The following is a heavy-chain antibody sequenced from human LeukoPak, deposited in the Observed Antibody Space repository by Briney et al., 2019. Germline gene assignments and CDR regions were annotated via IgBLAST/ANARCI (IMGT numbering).Heavy chain of an antibody. CDR1: GGSISSCGYY. J-gene: IGHJ6*02. CDR3: ERENHGSRTAYYGVDV. Sequence: PSQTLSLTCTVSGGSISSCGYYWSWGRQHPGKGVEWIGYSCYSGSTYYNPALKIRVTISVYTAKNHLSLKLSSVTAADTAVYYCERENHGSRTAYYGVDVWGQGTTVTVSS. CDR2: SCYSGST. V-gene: IGHV4-31*03. D-gene: IGHD3-10*01.